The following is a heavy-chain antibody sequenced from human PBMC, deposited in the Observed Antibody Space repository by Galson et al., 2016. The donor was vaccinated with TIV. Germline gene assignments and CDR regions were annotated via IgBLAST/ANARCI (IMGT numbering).Heavy chain of an antibody. V-gene: IGHV3-7*01. Sequence: SLRLSCAASGFSFSNYAMSWVRQAPGKGLEWVASINDGGSEKDYVDSVKGRFTISRDNAQTSLYLQMDSLRAEDTAVYYCARMLFDIVQAPAATPTGYFDPWGQGTLVTVSS. CDR3: ARMLFDIVQAPAATPTGYFDP. D-gene: IGHD2-2*01. CDR2: INDGGSEK. J-gene: IGHJ5*02. CDR1: GFSFSNYA.